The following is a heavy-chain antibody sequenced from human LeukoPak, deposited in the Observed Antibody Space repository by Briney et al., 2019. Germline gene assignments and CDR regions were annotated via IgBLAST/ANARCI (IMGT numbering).Heavy chain of an antibody. D-gene: IGHD1-26*01. CDR2: IWYDGSNK. Sequence: GGSLRLSCAASGFTFSSYGMHWVSQAPGKRLEWVAVIWYDGSNKYYADSVKGRFTISRDNSKNTLYLQMNSLRAEDTAVYYCGAVGATSPFDYWGQGTLLTVSS. V-gene: IGHV3-33*01. CDR1: GFTFSSYG. CDR3: GAVGATSPFDY. J-gene: IGHJ4*02.